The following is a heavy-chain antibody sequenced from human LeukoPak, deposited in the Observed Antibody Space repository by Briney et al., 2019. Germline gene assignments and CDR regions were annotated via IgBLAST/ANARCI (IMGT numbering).Heavy chain of an antibody. V-gene: IGHV3-64*01. CDR2: ITINGGST. J-gene: IGHJ6*02. Sequence: PGGSLRLSCVASGFTFSTHAMHWVRQAPGKGLEYVSGITINGGSTHYLNSVKGRFTVSRDNSKNTLFLQMRAEDMAVYYCARAIYGDYASTDYYYYYGLDVWGQGTTVTVSS. CDR3: ARAIYGDYASTDYYYYYGLDV. CDR1: GFTFSTHA. D-gene: IGHD4-17*01.